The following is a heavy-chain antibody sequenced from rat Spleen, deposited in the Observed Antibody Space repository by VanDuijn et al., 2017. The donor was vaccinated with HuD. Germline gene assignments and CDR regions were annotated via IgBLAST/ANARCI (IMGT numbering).Heavy chain of an antibody. Sequence: EVQLVESGGDLVQPGRSLKLSCVASGVTFSNDGMAWVRQAPTKGLEWVASISTGGGNTYYRDSVKGRFTISRDNAKSTLYLQMDSLRSEDTATYYCARKEWYDYNNYYFDYWGQGVMVTVSS. D-gene: IGHD1-10*01. V-gene: IGHV5S13*01. J-gene: IGHJ2*01. CDR1: GVTFSNDG. CDR2: ISTGGGNT. CDR3: ARKEWYDYNNYYFDY.